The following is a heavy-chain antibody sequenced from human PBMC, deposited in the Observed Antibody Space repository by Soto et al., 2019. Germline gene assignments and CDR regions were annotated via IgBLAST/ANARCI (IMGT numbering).Heavy chain of an antibody. CDR3: AKETIQVGGPNYFDY. CDR2: ISWDGLAQ. J-gene: IGHJ4*02. V-gene: IGHV3-30*18. Sequence: GGSLRLSCEAAGFTFGRYGMHWVRQAPGMGLEWVAVISWDGLAQYYGDSVRGRFTISRDNSQSTLYLQMNSLRTEDTAIYYSAKETIQVGGPNYFDYWGQGVLVTVSS. D-gene: IGHD1-1*01. CDR1: GFTFGRYG.